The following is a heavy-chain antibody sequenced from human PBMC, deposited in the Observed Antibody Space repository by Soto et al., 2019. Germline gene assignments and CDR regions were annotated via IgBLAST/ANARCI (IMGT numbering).Heavy chain of an antibody. Sequence: VASVKVSCKASGGTFSSYAISWVRQAPGQGLEWMGGIIPIFGTANYAQKFQGRVTITADESTSTAYMELSSLRSEDTAVYYCARDRNIVATIYNYYGMDVWGQGTTVTVSS. J-gene: IGHJ6*02. V-gene: IGHV1-69*13. CDR1: GGTFSSYA. D-gene: IGHD5-12*01. CDR2: IIPIFGTA. CDR3: ARDRNIVATIYNYYGMDV.